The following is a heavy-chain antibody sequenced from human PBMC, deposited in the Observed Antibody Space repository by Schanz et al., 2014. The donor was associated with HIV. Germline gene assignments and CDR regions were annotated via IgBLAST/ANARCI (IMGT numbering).Heavy chain of an antibody. CDR2: MNPGSGNT. CDR3: ARGGYYRSFFACFVTTFDY. Sequence: QVWLVQSGAEVKKPGASVRVSCKASGYNFGNLDINWVRQATGQGLEWLGWMNPGSGNTGYAWKFQGRVTMTRDTSIRTAYMELSSLRSDDTAVYYCARGGYYRSFFACFVTTFDYWGRGTKVTVSS. V-gene: IGHV1-8*02. CDR1: GYNFGNLD. D-gene: IGHD3-16*02. J-gene: IGHJ3*01.